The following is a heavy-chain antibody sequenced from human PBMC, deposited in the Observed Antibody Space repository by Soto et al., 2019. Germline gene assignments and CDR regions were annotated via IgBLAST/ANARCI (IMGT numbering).Heavy chain of an antibody. D-gene: IGHD3-16*01. V-gene: IGHV2-5*02. CDR3: AHKGGGDRILDY. CDR2: IYWDDAK. Sequence: QITLKESGPTLVKPTQTLTLTCTFSGFSLSTSGVGVGWIRQPPGKALEWVALIYWDDAKEYSPSLKSRLTTPKEPPKNQVAPTKTKNDPVEQATFYRAHKGGGDRILDYWGQGTLVTVSS. J-gene: IGHJ4*02. CDR1: GFSLSTSGVG.